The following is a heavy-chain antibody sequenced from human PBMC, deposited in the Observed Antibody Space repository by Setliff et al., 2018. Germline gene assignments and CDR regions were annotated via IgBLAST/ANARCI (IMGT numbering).Heavy chain of an antibody. CDR3: ARGAGWWDL. CDR2: IHISEST. V-gene: IGHV4-4*08. CDR1: GGSISSYY. Sequence: SETLSLTCTVSGGSISSYYWSWIRQPPGKGLEWIGYIHISESTNYNPSLKSRVTISVDTSKNQFSLKLSSVTAADTAVYYCARGAGWWDLWGQGTLVTVSS. J-gene: IGHJ5*02.